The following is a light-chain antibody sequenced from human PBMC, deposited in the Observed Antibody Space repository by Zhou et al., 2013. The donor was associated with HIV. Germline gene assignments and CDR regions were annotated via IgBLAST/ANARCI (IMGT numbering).Light chain of an antibody. CDR3: QQHDNLQFT. CDR1: QDIRHF. Sequence: DIQMTQSPSSLSASVRDRVTITCQASQDIRHFLNWYQQKPGKAPKLLIYDASNLETGVPRRFSGRGSGTEFTFTISSLQPEDIATYYCQQHDNLQFTFGGGTKVEIK. V-gene: IGKV1-33*01. J-gene: IGKJ4*01. CDR2: DAS.